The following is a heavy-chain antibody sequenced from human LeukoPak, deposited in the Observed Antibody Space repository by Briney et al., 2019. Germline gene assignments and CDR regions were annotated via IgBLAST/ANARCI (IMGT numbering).Heavy chain of an antibody. Sequence: GGSLRLSCAASGFTFSSYNMNWVRQAPGKGLEWVSSITSSSTYIYYTDSVKGRFTISRDNAKNSLYLQMNSLRAEDTAVYYCARDYVDFLEDFDPWGQGTLVTVSS. CDR3: ARDYVDFLEDFDP. CDR1: GFTFSSYN. J-gene: IGHJ5*01. V-gene: IGHV3-21*01. CDR2: ITSSSTYI. D-gene: IGHD4-17*01.